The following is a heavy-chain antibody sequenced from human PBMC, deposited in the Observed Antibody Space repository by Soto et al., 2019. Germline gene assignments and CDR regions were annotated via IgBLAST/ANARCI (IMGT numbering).Heavy chain of an antibody. CDR1: GGTFSSYT. J-gene: IGHJ6*02. CDR3: ATRGEGQSESYYDDYGLDF. V-gene: IGHV1-69*08. Sequence: QVQLVQSGAEVKKPGSSVKVSCKASGGTFSSYTLTWVRQAPGQGLEWMGRIIPIFDTANYAHNFQGRVTITADKSTSTGYMEMSSLRSEDTAVYYCATRGEGQSESYYDDYGLDFWGQGTTVTVS. D-gene: IGHD6-19*01. CDR2: IIPIFDTA.